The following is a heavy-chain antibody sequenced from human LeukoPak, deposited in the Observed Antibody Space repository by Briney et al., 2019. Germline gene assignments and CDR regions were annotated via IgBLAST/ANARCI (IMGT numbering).Heavy chain of an antibody. Sequence: GESLKISCKGSGYSFTSYWIGWVRQMPRKGLEWMGIIYPGDSDTRYSPSFQGQVTISADKSISTAYLQWSSLKASDTAMYYCARHSGPGGDGYNYEDYWGQGTLVTVSS. J-gene: IGHJ4*02. D-gene: IGHD5-12*01. CDR2: IYPGDSDT. CDR3: ARHSGPGGDGYNYEDY. CDR1: GYSFTSYW. V-gene: IGHV5-51*01.